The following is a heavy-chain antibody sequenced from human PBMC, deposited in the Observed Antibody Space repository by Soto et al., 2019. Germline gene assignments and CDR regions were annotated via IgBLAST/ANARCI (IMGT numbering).Heavy chain of an antibody. CDR2: IYPSDSDT. V-gene: IGHV5-51*01. CDR3: ARLFDDRHKAYYDSSGYYYVDY. Sequence: PGESLKISCKGSGYSFPSYWIGWVRQMPGKGLEWMGIIYPSDSDTRYSPSFQGQVTISADKSITTTYLQWSSLKASDTAMYYCARLFDDRHKAYYDSSGYYYVDYWGQGTQVSVSS. D-gene: IGHD3-22*01. CDR1: GYSFPSYW. J-gene: IGHJ4*02.